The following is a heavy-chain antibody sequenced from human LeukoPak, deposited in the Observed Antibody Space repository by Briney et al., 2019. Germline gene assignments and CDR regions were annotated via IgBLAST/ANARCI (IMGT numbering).Heavy chain of an antibody. D-gene: IGHD3-10*01. V-gene: IGHV1-18*01. Sequence: ASVKVSRKASGYTFTTYGLSWVRQAPGQGLEWMGWITTYNGDTDYAQKLQGRVTMTADTSTSTAYMELRSLRSDDTAVYYCAIVLPYFGYWGQGTLLTVSS. CDR1: GYTFTTYG. CDR3: AIVLPYFGY. CDR2: ITTYNGDT. J-gene: IGHJ4*02.